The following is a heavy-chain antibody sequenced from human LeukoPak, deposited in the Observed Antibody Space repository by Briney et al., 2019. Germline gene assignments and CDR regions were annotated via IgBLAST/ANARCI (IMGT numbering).Heavy chain of an antibody. V-gene: IGHV1-8*01. J-gene: IGHJ6*02. Sequence: GASVKVSCKASGYTFTSYDINWVRQATGQGLEWMGWMNPNSGNTGYAQKFQGRVTMTRNTSISTAYMELSSLRSEDTAVYYCARVGTIGSYLSPPWFDYYYYGMDVWGQGTTVTVSS. CDR2: MNPNSGNT. CDR3: ARVGTIGSYLSPPWFDYYYYGMDV. D-gene: IGHD1-26*01. CDR1: GYTFTSYD.